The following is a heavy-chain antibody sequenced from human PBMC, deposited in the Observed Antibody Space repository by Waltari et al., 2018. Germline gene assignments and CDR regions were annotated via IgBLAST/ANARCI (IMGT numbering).Heavy chain of an antibody. CDR3: AKDLSSSYHQFDY. CDR1: GFTFRSYA. V-gene: IGHV3-23*01. J-gene: IGHJ4*02. Sequence: EVQLLESGGGLVQPGGSLRLSCAASGFTFRSYAMSWVRPAPGTGPEWVSAISGRGGSTYYADSVKGRFTISRDNSKNTLYLQMNSLRAEDTAVYYCAKDLSSSYHQFDYWGQGTLVTVSS. D-gene: IGHD1-26*01. CDR2: ISGRGGST.